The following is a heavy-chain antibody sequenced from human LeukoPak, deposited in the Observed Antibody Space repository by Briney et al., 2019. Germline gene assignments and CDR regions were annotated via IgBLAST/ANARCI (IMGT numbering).Heavy chain of an antibody. Sequence: PSETLSLTCAVYGGSFSGYYWSWIRQPPGKGLEWIGEINHSGSTNYNPSLKSRVTISVDTSKNQFSLKLSSVTAADTAVYYCARKNGSGSYSPYYFDYWGQGTLVTVSS. D-gene: IGHD3-10*01. CDR1: GGSFSGYY. CDR2: INHSGST. V-gene: IGHV4-34*01. CDR3: ARKNGSGSYSPYYFDY. J-gene: IGHJ4*02.